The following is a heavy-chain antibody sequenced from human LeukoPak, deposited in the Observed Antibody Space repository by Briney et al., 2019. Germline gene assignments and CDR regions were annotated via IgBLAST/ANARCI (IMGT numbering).Heavy chain of an antibody. J-gene: IGHJ4*02. Sequence: GGSLRLSCAASGFTFSIYAMHWVRQAPGKGLEYVSAISSNGGSTYYANSVKGRFTISRDNSKNTMYLQMGSVRAEDTAVYYCARGLRGGDFDYWGQGTLVTVSS. CDR3: ARGLRGGDFDY. CDR1: GFTFSIYA. V-gene: IGHV3-64*01. CDR2: ISSNGGST. D-gene: IGHD2-21*01.